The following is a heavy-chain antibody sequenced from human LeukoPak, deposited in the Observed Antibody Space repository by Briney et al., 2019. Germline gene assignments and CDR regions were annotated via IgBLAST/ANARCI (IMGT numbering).Heavy chain of an antibody. J-gene: IGHJ4*02. Sequence: PSETLSLTCAVYGGSFSGYYWSWIRQPPGKGLEWIGYIYYSGSTNYNPSLESRVTISVDTSKNQLSLKLSSVTAADTAVYYCARQAGGTYYFDYWGQGTLVTVSS. CDR3: ARQAGGTYYFDY. D-gene: IGHD2-8*02. CDR2: IYYSGST. CDR1: GGSFSGYY. V-gene: IGHV4-59*08.